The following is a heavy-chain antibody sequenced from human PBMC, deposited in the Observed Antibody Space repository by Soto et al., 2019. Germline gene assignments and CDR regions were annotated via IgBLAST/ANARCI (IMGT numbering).Heavy chain of an antibody. CDR1: GGTFSSYA. D-gene: IGHD1-20*01. Sequence: GASVKVSCKASGGTFSSYAISWVPQAPGQGLEWMGGIIPIFGTANYAQKFQGRVTITADESTSTAYMELSSLRSEDTAVYYCARSYNWNDQRYWGQGTLVTVSS. CDR3: ARSYNWNDQRY. CDR2: IIPIFGTA. J-gene: IGHJ4*02. V-gene: IGHV1-69*13.